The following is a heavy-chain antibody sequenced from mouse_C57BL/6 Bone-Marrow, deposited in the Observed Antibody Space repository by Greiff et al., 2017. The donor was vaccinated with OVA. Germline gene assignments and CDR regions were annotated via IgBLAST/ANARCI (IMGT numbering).Heavy chain of an antibody. V-gene: IGHV5-17*01. Sequence: EVKLMESGGGLVKPGGSLKLSCAASGFTFSDYGMHWVRQAPEKGLEWVAYISSGSSTIYYADTVKGRFTISRDNAKNTLFLQMTSLRSEDTAMYYCARFYYSSNYFDYWGQGTTLTVSS. CDR1: GFTFSDYG. D-gene: IGHD2-12*01. J-gene: IGHJ2*01. CDR2: ISSGSSTI. CDR3: ARFYYSSNYFDY.